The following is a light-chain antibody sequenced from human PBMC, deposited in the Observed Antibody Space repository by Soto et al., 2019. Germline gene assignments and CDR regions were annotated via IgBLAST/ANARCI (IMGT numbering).Light chain of an antibody. CDR3: SSYTSSXTLV. V-gene: IGLV2-14*01. CDR1: SSDVGGYNY. Sequence: QSVLTQPASVSGSPGQSITISCTGTSSDVGGYNYVSWYQQHPGKAPKLMIYDVSNRPSGVSNRFSGSKSGNTASLTISGLQAEDEADYYCSSYTSSXTLVFGTGTKVTVL. CDR2: DVS. J-gene: IGLJ1*01.